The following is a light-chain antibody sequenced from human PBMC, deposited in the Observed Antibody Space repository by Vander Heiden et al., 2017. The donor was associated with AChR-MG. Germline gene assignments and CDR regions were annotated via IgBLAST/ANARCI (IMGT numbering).Light chain of an antibody. CDR2: AAS. Sequence: AIRITQSPSSLSASAGDRVTITCRASQGVGDYLAWYQQKSGEAPKLLIYAASTLRSGVPSRFSGGGSGTDFTLAISRLQSEDFATYYCLQYFSFPRTFGQGTKVEVK. CDR1: QGVGDY. CDR3: LQYFSFPRT. J-gene: IGKJ1*01. V-gene: IGKV1-8*01.